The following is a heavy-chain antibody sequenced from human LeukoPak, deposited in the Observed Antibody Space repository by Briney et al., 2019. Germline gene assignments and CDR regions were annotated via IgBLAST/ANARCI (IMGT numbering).Heavy chain of an antibody. CDR3: AKSTWFDYFDY. D-gene: IGHD3-9*01. CDR1: KFTFSSYE. J-gene: IGHJ4*02. Sequence: GGSLRLSCTASKFTFSSYEMNWVRQAPGKGLEWVSYISDSGSLIYYADSVKGRFTISRDNAKNSLYLQMNRLRADDTAIYYCAKSTWFDYFDYWGQGTLVTVSS. V-gene: IGHV3-48*03. CDR2: ISDSGSLI.